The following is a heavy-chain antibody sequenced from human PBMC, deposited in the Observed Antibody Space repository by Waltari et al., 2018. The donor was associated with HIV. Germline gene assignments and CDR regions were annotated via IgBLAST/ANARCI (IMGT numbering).Heavy chain of an antibody. Sequence: VQLVQSGAEVKKPGASVKVSCKASGYTFTSYAMHWVRQAPGQRLEWMGWINAGDGNTKYSQKFQGRVTITRDTSASTAYMELSSLRSEDTAVYYCASAPTTVRDWFDPWGQGTLVTVSS. J-gene: IGHJ5*02. CDR3: ASAPTTVRDWFDP. D-gene: IGHD4-17*01. CDR1: GYTFTSYA. V-gene: IGHV1-3*01. CDR2: INAGDGNT.